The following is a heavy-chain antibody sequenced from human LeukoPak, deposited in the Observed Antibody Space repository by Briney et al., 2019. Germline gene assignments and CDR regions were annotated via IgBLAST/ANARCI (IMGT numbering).Heavy chain of an antibody. CDR1: AGSISSYY. CDR3: ARGGYGASSGFDY. J-gene: IGHJ4*02. V-gene: IGHV4-4*07. D-gene: IGHD4-23*01. Sequence: SETLSLTCTVSAGSISSYYSSWIRQPAGKGLEWIWRVYTSGSPNYNPSLESRVTMSVDTSKNQFSLNLSSVTAADTAVYYCARGGYGASSGFDYWGQGTLVTVSS. CDR2: VYTSGSP.